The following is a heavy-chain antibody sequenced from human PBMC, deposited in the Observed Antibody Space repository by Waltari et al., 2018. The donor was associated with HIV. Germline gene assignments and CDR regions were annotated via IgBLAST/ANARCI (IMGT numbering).Heavy chain of an antibody. D-gene: IGHD3-16*01. V-gene: IGHV4-34*01. Sequence: QVQLQQWGAGLLKPSETLSLTCAVYGGSFSGYYWSWIRQPPGKGLEWIGEINHSGSTNYNPSLKSRVTISVDTSKNQFSLKLSSVTAADTAVYYCARAYRSGMDVWGQGTTVTVSS. CDR3: ARAYRSGMDV. CDR2: INHSGST. J-gene: IGHJ6*02. CDR1: GGSFSGYY.